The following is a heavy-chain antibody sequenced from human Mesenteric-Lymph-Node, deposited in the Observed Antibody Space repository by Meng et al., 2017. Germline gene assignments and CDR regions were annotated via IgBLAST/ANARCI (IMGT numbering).Heavy chain of an antibody. J-gene: IGHJ5*02. CDR3: ARTNYGDYNWFDP. CDR2: IYYSGST. Sequence: QLRGLGPGHGSPAQALSLTCSVSAGSTSVGGFYWSWIRQHPGKGLEWIGYIYYSGSTYYNPSLRSRVAISIDTSKNQFSLKLTSVTAADTAVYFCARTNYGDYNWFDPWGQGTLVTVSS. D-gene: IGHD4-17*01. CDR1: AGSTSVGGFY. V-gene: IGHV4-31*03.